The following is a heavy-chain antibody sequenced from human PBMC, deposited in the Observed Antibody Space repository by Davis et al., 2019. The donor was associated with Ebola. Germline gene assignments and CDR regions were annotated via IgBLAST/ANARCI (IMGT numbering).Heavy chain of an antibody. D-gene: IGHD3-16*01. V-gene: IGHV3-7*01. Sequence: PGGSLRLSCAASGFTFSSYAMHWVRQAPGKGLEWVANIKQDGSEKYYVDSVKGRFTISRDNSKNTLFLQLNSLRAEDTAMYYCVGGWFRLYFDYWGQGTLVTVSS. CDR3: VGGWFRLYFDY. CDR2: IKQDGSEK. J-gene: IGHJ4*02. CDR1: GFTFSSYA.